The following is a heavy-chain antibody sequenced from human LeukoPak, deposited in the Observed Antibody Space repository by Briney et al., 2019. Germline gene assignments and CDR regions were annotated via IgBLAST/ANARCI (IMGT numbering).Heavy chain of an antibody. J-gene: IGHJ4*02. Sequence: GGSLRLSCAASGFTFGRFGMHWVRQAPGKGLEWVTFIRSDENNKYYADSVKGRFSISRDNSKNTLYLQMNNLRPEDTAVYYCVSRYHLPFDNWGQGTLVTVSS. CDR2: IRSDENNK. V-gene: IGHV3-30*02. CDR1: GFTFGRFG. D-gene: IGHD1-14*01. CDR3: VSRYHLPFDN.